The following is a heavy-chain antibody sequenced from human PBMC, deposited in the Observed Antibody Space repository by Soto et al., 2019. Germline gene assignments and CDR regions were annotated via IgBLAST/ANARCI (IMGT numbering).Heavy chain of an antibody. CDR1: GGSISSSSYY. CDR2: IYYSGST. V-gene: IGHV4-39*01. CDR3: ARRGPIHRDGYNWRTDY. Sequence: KPSETLSLTCTVSGGSISSSSYYWGWIRQPPGKGLEWIGSIYYSGSTYYNPSLKSRVTISVDTSKNQFSLKLSSVTAADTAVYYCARRGPIHRDGYNWRTDYWGQGTLVTVSS. J-gene: IGHJ4*02. D-gene: IGHD5-12*01.